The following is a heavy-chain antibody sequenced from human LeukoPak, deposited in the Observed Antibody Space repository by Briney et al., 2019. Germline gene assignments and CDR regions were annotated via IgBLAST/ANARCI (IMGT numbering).Heavy chain of an antibody. CDR2: IYYSGST. V-gene: IGHV4-31*03. J-gene: IGHJ5*02. Sequence: ASQTLSLTCTVSGGSISSGGYYWSWIRQHPGKGLEWIGYIYYSGSTYYNPSLKSRVTISVDTSKNQFSPKLSSVTAADTAVYYCARGQRRGPYYYDSSGYLNWFDPWGQGTLVTVSS. CDR3: ARGQRRGPYYYDSSGYLNWFDP. D-gene: IGHD3-22*01. CDR1: GGSISSGGYY.